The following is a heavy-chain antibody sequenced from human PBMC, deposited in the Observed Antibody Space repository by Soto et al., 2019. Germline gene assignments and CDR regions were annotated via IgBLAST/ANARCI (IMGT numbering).Heavy chain of an antibody. V-gene: IGHV3-30*18. D-gene: IGHD1-26*01. Sequence: GGSLRLSCAASGFTFSSYWMHWVRQAPGKGLEWVAVISYDGSNKYYADSVKGRFTISRDNSKNTLYLQMNSLRAEDTAVYYCAKESEWELLYNWFDPWGQGTPVTVSS. CDR2: ISYDGSNK. CDR3: AKESEWELLYNWFDP. CDR1: GFTFSSYW. J-gene: IGHJ5*02.